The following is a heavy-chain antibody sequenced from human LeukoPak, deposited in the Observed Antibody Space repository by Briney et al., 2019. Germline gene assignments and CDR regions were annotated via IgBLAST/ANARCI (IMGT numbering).Heavy chain of an antibody. CDR2: ISWNSGSI. V-gene: IGHV3-9*01. D-gene: IGHD6-13*01. Sequence: GGSLRLSCAASGFTFDDYAMHWVRQAPGKGLEWVSGISWNSGSIGYADSVKGRFTISRDNAKNSLYLQMNSLRAADTAVYYCARVGVLSSSWLLYWGQGTLVTVSS. J-gene: IGHJ4*02. CDR3: ARVGVLSSSWLLY. CDR1: GFTFDDYA.